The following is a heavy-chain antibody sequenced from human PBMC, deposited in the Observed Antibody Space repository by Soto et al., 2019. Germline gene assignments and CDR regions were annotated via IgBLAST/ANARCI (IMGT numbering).Heavy chain of an antibody. CDR3: ARGGDRPMAYYNGLDC. V-gene: IGHV2-70*01. CDR2: FIWDDDK. Sequence: SGPTLVNPTQTPTLTCTFSGFSLITRGRCVAWIRQPPGKALEGLALFIWDDDKYYSTSLRTVLSISRDPSKNRVVLPLTKRDPADPATYFCARGGDRPMAYYNGLDCWGQGNPVTVAS. CDR1: GFSLITRGRC. D-gene: IGHD4-17*01. J-gene: IGHJ6*02.